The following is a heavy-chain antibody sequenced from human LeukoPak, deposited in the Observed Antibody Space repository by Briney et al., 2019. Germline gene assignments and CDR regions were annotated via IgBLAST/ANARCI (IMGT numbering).Heavy chain of an antibody. D-gene: IGHD3-16*02. Sequence: SVKVSCKASGGTFSSYAISWVRQAPGQGLEWMGGIIPIFGTANYAQKSQGRVTITADESTSTAYMELSSLRSEDTAVYYCALTLDYDYVWGSYRRFDYWGQGTLVTVSS. J-gene: IGHJ4*02. CDR2: IIPIFGTA. CDR3: ALTLDYDYVWGSYRRFDY. V-gene: IGHV1-69*13. CDR1: GGTFSSYA.